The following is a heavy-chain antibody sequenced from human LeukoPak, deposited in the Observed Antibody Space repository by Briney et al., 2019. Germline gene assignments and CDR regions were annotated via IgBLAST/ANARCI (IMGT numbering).Heavy chain of an antibody. Sequence: GGSLRLSCAASGFTFSGYAMSWVRQAPGNGLEWVSTISGSGDSTYYADSVKGRFTISRDNFKNTLYLQMNSLRAEDTAMYYCAKGCSATCYSWFDPWGQGTLVTVSS. V-gene: IGHV3-23*01. CDR3: AKGCSATCYSWFDP. J-gene: IGHJ5*02. CDR2: ISGSGDST. CDR1: GFTFSGYA. D-gene: IGHD2-21*02.